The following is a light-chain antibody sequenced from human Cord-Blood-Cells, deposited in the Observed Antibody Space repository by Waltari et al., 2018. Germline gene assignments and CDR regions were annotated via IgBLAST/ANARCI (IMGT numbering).Light chain of an antibody. V-gene: IGKV3-11*01. J-gene: IGKJ1*01. Sequence: EIVVPQSPATLSLSPGASATLSCRASQSVTSYLAWYQQKPGQAPRLLIYDASNRATGIPARFSGSGSGTDFTLTISSLEPEDFAVYYCQQRSNWPWTFGQGTKVEIK. CDR1: QSVTSY. CDR2: DAS. CDR3: QQRSNWPWT.